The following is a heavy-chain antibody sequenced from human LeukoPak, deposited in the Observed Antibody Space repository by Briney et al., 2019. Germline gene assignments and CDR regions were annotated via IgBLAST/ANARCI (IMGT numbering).Heavy chain of an antibody. D-gene: IGHD1-26*01. CDR2: IYPGDFEI. J-gene: IGHJ3*02. CDR3: ATTLYSGIYGDAFDI. CDR1: GYSLTTYW. V-gene: IGHV5-51*01. Sequence: GESLKISCQGSGYSLTTYWIGWARQMPGKGLEWMGIIYPGDFEIRYSPSFQGQVTISADKSISTAYLHWDSLKASDTAMYYCATTLYSGIYGDAFDIWGQGTMVTVSS.